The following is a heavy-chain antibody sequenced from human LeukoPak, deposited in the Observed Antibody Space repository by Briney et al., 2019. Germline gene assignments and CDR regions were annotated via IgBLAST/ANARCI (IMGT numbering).Heavy chain of an antibody. CDR1: GFTFSSYG. Sequence: PGGSLRLSCAASGFTFSSYGMHWVRQAPGKGLEWVAFIRYDGSNKHYADSVKGRFTISRDNSKNTLYLQMNSLRAEDTAVYYCAKLEIQLWWAYFDYWGQGTLVTVPS. J-gene: IGHJ4*02. CDR2: IRYDGSNK. CDR3: AKLEIQLWWAYFDY. V-gene: IGHV3-30*02. D-gene: IGHD5-18*01.